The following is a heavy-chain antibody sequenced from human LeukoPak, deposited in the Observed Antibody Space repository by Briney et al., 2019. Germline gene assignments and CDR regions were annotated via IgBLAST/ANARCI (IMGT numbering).Heavy chain of an antibody. CDR1: GGSISSSSYY. J-gene: IGHJ4*02. CDR3: ARRHVSSGYYLGGYYFDY. D-gene: IGHD3-22*01. CDR2: IYYSGST. V-gene: IGHV4-39*01. Sequence: PSETLSLTCTVSGGSISSSSYYWGWIRQPPGKGLEWIGSIYYSGSTYYNPSLKSRVTISVDTSKNQFSLKLSSVAAADTAVYYCARRHVSSGYYLGGYYFDYWGQGTLVTVSS.